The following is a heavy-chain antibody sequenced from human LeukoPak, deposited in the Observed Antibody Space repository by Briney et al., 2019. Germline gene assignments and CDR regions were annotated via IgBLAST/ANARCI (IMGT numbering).Heavy chain of an antibody. J-gene: IGHJ6*02. CDR3: ARVSDIVVVYAYYYGMDV. V-gene: IGHV1-69*13. CDR1: GGTFSSYA. CDR2: IIPIFGTA. Sequence: SVKVSCKASGGTFSSYAISWVRQAPGQGLEWMGGIIPIFGTANYAQKSQGRVTITADESTSTAYMELSSLRSEDTAVYYCARVSDIVVVYAYYYGMDVWGQGTTVTVSS. D-gene: IGHD2-2*01.